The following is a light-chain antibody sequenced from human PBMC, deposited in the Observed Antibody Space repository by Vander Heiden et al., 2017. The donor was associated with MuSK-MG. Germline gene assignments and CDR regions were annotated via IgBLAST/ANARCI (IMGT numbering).Light chain of an antibody. V-gene: IGKV1-39*01. CDR3: QQSYSTPPVT. CDR1: QGISSY. Sequence: DIQMTQSPSSLSAPVGDRVTITCRASQGISSYLNWYQQKPGKAPKLLIYAASSLQSGVPSRFSGSGSGTDFTLTISSLQPEDFATYYCQQSYSTPPVTFGQGTRLEIK. CDR2: AAS. J-gene: IGKJ5*01.